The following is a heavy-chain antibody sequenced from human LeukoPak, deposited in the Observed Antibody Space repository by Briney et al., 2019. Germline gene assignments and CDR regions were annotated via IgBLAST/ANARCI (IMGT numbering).Heavy chain of an antibody. Sequence: ASVKVSCKASGYTFTSYGISWVRQAPGQGLEWMGWTSAYNGNTNYAQKLQGRVTMTTDTSTSTAYMELRSLRSDDTAVYYCARATLSGYSYGSFDYWGQGTLVTVSS. J-gene: IGHJ4*02. CDR2: TSAYNGNT. CDR1: GYTFTSYG. CDR3: ARATLSGYSYGSFDY. D-gene: IGHD5-18*01. V-gene: IGHV1-18*01.